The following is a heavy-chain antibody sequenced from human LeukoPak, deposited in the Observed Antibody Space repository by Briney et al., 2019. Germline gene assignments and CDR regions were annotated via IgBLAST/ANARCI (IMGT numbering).Heavy chain of an antibody. CDR2: ISDGGSTT. D-gene: IGHD3-22*01. CDR1: GFTFSRYW. V-gene: IGHV3-74*01. CDR3: SRSAYYDGSGNYYDY. Sequence: GGSLRLSCVGSGFTFSRYWLNWARQAPGKGLVWVSRISDGGSTTTYADSVKGRFTISRDNAKNTLYLQMNGLRAEDTAVYYCSRSAYYDGSGNYYDYWGQGTLVTVSS. J-gene: IGHJ4*02.